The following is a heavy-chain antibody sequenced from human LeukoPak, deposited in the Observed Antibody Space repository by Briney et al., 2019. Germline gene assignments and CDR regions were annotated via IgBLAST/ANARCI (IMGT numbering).Heavy chain of an antibody. J-gene: IGHJ6*02. D-gene: IGHD3-3*01. V-gene: IGHV3-30-3*01. Sequence: GRSLRLSCAASGFTFSSYAMHWVRQAPGKGLEWVAVISYDGSNKYYADSVRGRFTISRDNAKNSLYLQMNSLRAEDTAVYYCARELPLTIFGVANGMDVWGQGTTVIVSS. CDR1: GFTFSSYA. CDR2: ISYDGSNK. CDR3: ARELPLTIFGVANGMDV.